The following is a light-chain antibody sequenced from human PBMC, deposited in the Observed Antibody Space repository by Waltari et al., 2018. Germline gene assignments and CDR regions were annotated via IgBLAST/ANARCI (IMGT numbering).Light chain of an antibody. CDR2: GNN. CDR1: ASNIGSNT. J-gene: IGLJ1*01. Sequence: QSVLTQPPSASGTPGQRVTISCSGSASNIGSNTVNWYQQLPGTAPKLVISGNNGRPAGVSDRFSGSKSGTSASLAISGLQSEDEADYFCAAWDDSLAGSYVFGTGTKVTVL. V-gene: IGLV1-44*01. CDR3: AAWDDSLAGSYV.